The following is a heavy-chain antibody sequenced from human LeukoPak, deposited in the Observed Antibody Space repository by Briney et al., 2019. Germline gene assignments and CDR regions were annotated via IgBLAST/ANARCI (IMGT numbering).Heavy chain of an antibody. Sequence: SETLSLTCTVSGASMSTYYWGWIRQPPGKGLEWIGNIYNSGSTYYNPSLKSRVTISVDTSKNQFSLKLSSVTAADTAVYYCARQAYSSNLGWFDPWGQGTLVTVSS. V-gene: IGHV4-39*01. CDR3: ARQAYSSNLGWFDP. CDR1: GASMSTYY. CDR2: IYNSGST. J-gene: IGHJ5*02. D-gene: IGHD6-13*01.